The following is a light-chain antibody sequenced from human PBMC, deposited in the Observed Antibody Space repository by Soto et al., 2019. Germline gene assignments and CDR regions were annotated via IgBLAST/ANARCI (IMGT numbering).Light chain of an antibody. CDR2: DAS. J-gene: IGKJ4*01. CDR1: QSVSGW. V-gene: IGKV1-5*01. Sequence: DIQMTQSPSALSASVGDTVTVTCRASQSVSGWLAWYQQKPGEAPKLLIYDASILQSGVPSRFSGSGSGTEFTLSISRLQTDDFATYYCQQYGSFSPITFGGGTKVDIK. CDR3: QQYGSFSPIT.